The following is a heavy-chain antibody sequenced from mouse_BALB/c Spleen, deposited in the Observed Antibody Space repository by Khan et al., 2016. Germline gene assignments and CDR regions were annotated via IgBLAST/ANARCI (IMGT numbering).Heavy chain of an antibody. CDR3: TACYYGSDVYFDY. J-gene: IGHJ2*01. Sequence: EVQLQESGAELVRSGASVKLSCTASVFNIKDYYMHWVKQRPEQGLEWIGWIDPENGDTEYAPKFQGKATMTADTSSNAAYLQFSSLTSEDSAVYYCTACYYGSDVYFDYWGLGTTLTVSS. D-gene: IGHD1-1*01. CDR2: IDPENGDT. V-gene: IGHV14-4*02. CDR1: VFNIKDYY.